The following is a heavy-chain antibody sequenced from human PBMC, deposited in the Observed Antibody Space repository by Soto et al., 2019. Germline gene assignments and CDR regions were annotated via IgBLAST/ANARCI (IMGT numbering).Heavy chain of an antibody. CDR1: GGTFSSYA. CDR3: AREGGGSGWPYFDY. D-gene: IGHD6-19*01. J-gene: IGHJ4*02. Sequence: EASVKVSCKASGGTFSSYAISWVRQAPGQGLEWMGGIIPIFGTANYAQKFQGRVTITADESTSTAYMELSSLRSEDTAVYYCAREGGGSGWPYFDYWGQGTLVTVSS. V-gene: IGHV1-69*13. CDR2: IIPIFGTA.